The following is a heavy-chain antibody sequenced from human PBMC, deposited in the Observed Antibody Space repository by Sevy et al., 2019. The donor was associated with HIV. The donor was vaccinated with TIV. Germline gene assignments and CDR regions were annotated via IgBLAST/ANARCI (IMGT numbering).Heavy chain of an antibody. D-gene: IGHD3-22*01. CDR2: IYYGGST. J-gene: IGHJ4*02. V-gene: IGHV4-39*02. Sequence: SETLSLTCTVSGGSISSSGYYWGWIRQLPGKGLEWIGSIYYGGSTYYNPSLKSRMTISVDTSKNHFSLKPSSVTVADTAVYYCARVSMIVVVITDDWGYYFDYWGQGTLVTVSS. CDR1: GGSISSSGYY. CDR3: ARVSMIVVVITDDWGYYFDY.